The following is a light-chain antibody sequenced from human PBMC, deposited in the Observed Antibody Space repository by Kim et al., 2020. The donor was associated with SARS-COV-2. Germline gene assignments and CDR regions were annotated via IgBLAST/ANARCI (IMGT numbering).Light chain of an antibody. CDR2: AAS. Sequence: ASVGDRVTIACRATQGIRDDVGSYQQKPGEAPKRLIYAASSLQSGVPSRFSGSSSETEFTLTISRLQPEEFAKYYCLQHNSYPWTFGQGTKVDIK. V-gene: IGKV1-17*01. CDR1: QGIRDD. J-gene: IGKJ1*01. CDR3: LQHNSYPWT.